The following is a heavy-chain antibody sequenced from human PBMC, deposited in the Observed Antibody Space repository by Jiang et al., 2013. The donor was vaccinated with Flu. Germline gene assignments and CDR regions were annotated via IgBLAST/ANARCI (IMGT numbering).Heavy chain of an antibody. Sequence: WMGIIYPGDSDTRYSPSFQGQVTISADKSISTAYLQWSSLKASDTAMYYCFLRALDRCSWGQGTLVTVSS. CDR3: FLRALDRCS. J-gene: IGHJ4*02. V-gene: IGHV5-51*01. D-gene: IGHD4-17*01. CDR2: IYPGDSDT.